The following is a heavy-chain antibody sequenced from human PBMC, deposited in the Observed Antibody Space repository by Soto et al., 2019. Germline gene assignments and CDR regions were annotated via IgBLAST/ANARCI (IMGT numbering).Heavy chain of an antibody. CDR2: VNPILSIS. Sequence: QVQLVQSGAELKKPGSSVKVSCKASGDTFSFYTINWVRQAPGLGLGWMGRVNPILSISNYAQKFQGRVTRTADQSAGTAHRELGSLTSADTAFYFCAMRYGSGYRAFDYCGQGALVYVSS. J-gene: IGHJ4*02. D-gene: IGHD3-10*01. CDR3: AMRYGSGYRAFDY. V-gene: IGHV1-69*02. CDR1: GDTFSFYT.